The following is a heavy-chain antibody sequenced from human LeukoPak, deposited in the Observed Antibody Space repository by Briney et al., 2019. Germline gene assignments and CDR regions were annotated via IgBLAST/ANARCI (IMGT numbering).Heavy chain of an antibody. CDR1: GGTFSSYA. D-gene: IGHD7-27*01. V-gene: IGHV1-18*01. CDR3: ARDSGVRELGADP. CDR2: ISAYNGNT. Sequence: ASVKVSCKASGGTFSSYAISWVRQAPGQGLEWMGWISAYNGNTNYAQKLQGRVTMTTDTSTSTAYMELRSLRSDDTAVYYCARDSGVRELGADPWGQGTLVTVSS. J-gene: IGHJ5*02.